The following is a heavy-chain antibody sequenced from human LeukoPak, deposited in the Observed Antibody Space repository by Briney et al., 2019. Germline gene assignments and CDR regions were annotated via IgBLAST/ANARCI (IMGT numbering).Heavy chain of an antibody. CDR2: MNPNSGNT. J-gene: IGHJ4*02. CDR1: GYTFTSYD. CDR3: ARDPAQYDFWSGYYRGYYFDY. D-gene: IGHD3-3*01. V-gene: IGHV1-8*01. Sequence: ASVKVSCKASGYTFTSYDINWVRQATGQGLGWMGWMNPNSGNTGYAQKFQGRVTMTRNTSISTAYMELSSLRSEDTAVYYCARDPAQYDFWSGYYRGYYFDYWGQGTLVTVSS.